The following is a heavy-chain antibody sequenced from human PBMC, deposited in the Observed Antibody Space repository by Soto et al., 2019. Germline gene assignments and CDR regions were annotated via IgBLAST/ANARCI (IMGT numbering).Heavy chain of an antibody. V-gene: IGHV4-34*01. CDR1: GGSFIGYY. D-gene: IGHD3-9*01. Sequence: SETLSLTCAVYGGSFIGYYWSWIRQPPGKGLEWIGEINHSGSTNYNPSLKSRVTISVDTSKNQFSLKLSSVTAADTAVYYCARLTGKYYYYYYGMDVWGQGTTVTVSS. CDR3: ARLTGKYYYYYYGMDV. J-gene: IGHJ6*02. CDR2: INHSGST.